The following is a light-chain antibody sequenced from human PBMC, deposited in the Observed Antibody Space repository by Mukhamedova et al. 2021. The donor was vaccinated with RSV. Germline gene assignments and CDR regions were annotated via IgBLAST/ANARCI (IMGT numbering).Light chain of an antibody. V-gene: IGKV3-11*01. J-gene: IGKJ4*01. CDR1: QIVSTY. CDR2: DTS. CDR3: QQRSDWPPLT. Sequence: RATLSCRASQIVSTYLAWYQQKPGQAPRLLVYDTSQRATGIPARFSGSGSGTDFTLTISSLEPEDFAVYYCQQRSDWPPLTFGGG.